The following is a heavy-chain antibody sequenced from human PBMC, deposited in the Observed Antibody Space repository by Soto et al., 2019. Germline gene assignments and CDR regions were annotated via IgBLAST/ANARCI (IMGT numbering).Heavy chain of an antibody. J-gene: IGHJ4*02. CDR3: ARDKRALRFVEWSYYFDY. D-gene: IGHD3-3*01. V-gene: IGHV3-30-3*01. CDR2: ISYDGSNK. Sequence: QVQLVESGGGVVQPGRSLRLSCAASGFTFSSCAMHWVRQAPGKGLEWVGLISYDGSNKYYADSVKGRFTISRDNSXXTXXLQMKSLRAEDTAVYYCARDKRALRFVEWSYYFDYWGQGTLVTVSS. CDR1: GFTFSSCA.